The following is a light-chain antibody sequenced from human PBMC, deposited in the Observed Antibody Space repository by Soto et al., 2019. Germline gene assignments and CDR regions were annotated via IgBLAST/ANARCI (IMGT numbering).Light chain of an antibody. CDR2: DAS. CDR3: QHYDSYPWT. J-gene: IGKJ1*01. CDR1: QSVSHY. V-gene: IGKV1-5*01. Sequence: DIQMTQSPSTLSASLGDRVTITCRASQSVSHYVAWYQEKPGIAPKVLIYDASNLESGVPSRFSGSGSGTEFTLTISGLQPDDFATYYCQHYDSYPWTFGRGTKVDIK.